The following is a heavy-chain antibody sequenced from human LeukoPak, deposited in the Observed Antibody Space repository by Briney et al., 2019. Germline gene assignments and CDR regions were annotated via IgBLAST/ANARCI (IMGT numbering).Heavy chain of an antibody. CDR3: ARRRHYDSSDY. CDR2: IYYSGST. CDR1: GGSISSYY. J-gene: IGHJ4*02. V-gene: IGHV4-59*01. D-gene: IGHD3-22*01. Sequence: PSETLSLTCTVSGGSISSYYWSWIRQPPGKGLEWIEYIYYSGSTNYNPSLKSRVTISVDTSKNQFSLKLSSVTAADTAVYYCARRRHYDSSDYWGQGTLVTVSS.